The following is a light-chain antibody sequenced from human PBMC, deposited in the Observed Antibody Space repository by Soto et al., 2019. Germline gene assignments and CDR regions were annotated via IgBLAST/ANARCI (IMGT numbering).Light chain of an antibody. Sequence: IKMYHSVYTLSASYRDRVTITCRASQSISGWLAWYQQKPGKAPKLLIYDASSLESGVPSRFSGSGSGAEFTLTISRLQPDDFATYCCQQYNSYSVNAFGQG. CDR1: QSISGW. V-gene: IGKV1-5*01. J-gene: IGKJ2*01. CDR3: QQYNSYSVNA. CDR2: DAS.